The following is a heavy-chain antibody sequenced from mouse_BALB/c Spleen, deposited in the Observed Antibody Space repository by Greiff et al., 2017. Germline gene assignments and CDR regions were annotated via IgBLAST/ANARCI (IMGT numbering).Heavy chain of an antibody. CDR3: ARVYGNYVGYAMDY. CDR1: GFDFSRYW. J-gene: IGHJ4*01. CDR2: INPDSSTI. D-gene: IGHD2-1*01. Sequence: EVKLLESGGGLVQPGGSLKLSCAASGFDFSRYWMSWVRQAPGKGLEWIGEINPDSSTINYTPSLKDKFIISRDNAKNTLYLQMSKVRSEDTALYYCARVYGNYVGYAMDYWGQGTSVTVSS. V-gene: IGHV4-1*02.